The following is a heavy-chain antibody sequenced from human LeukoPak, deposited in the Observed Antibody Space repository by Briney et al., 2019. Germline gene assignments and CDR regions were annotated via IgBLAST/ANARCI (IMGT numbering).Heavy chain of an antibody. Sequence: GGSLRLSCAASGFTCSSYAMSWVRQAPRKGLEWVSVVSGSGSSTDYADSVKGRFTISRDNSKNTLYLQMSSLSAEDTAVYYCAKMNVLTGYYTPNFDFWGQGTLVTVSS. J-gene: IGHJ4*02. V-gene: IGHV3-23*01. CDR3: AKMNVLTGYYTPNFDF. CDR2: VSGSGSST. CDR1: GFTCSSYA. D-gene: IGHD3-9*01.